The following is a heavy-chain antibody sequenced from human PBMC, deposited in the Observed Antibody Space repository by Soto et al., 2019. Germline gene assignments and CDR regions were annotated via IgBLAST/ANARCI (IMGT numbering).Heavy chain of an antibody. CDR1: GFTFSTHW. V-gene: IGHV3-7*05. J-gene: IGHJ4*02. Sequence: EVQLVESGGDLVQPGGSLRLSCAASGFTFSTHWMSWVRQAPGTGLEWVANIKEDVSESYYADSVKGRFTISRDNAKNSLYLQMNGLRVEDTALYYCAKDVRWGQGTLVTVSS. CDR2: IKEDVSES. CDR3: AKDVR.